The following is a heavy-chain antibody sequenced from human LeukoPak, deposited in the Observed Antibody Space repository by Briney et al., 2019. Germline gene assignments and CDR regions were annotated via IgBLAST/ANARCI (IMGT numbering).Heavy chain of an antibody. V-gene: IGHV3-11*01. CDR1: GFTFSDYY. CDR2: ISSSGSTV. CDR3: ARDRGNSDPGDWFDS. D-gene: IGHD4-23*01. J-gene: IGHJ5*01. Sequence: PGGSLRLSCAASGFTFSDYYMSWIRQAPGKGLEWVSDISSSGSTVYYAASVRGRFTISRDNAKNSLFLQINSLRAEDTAVYYCARDRGNSDPGDWFDSWGQGTLVTVSS.